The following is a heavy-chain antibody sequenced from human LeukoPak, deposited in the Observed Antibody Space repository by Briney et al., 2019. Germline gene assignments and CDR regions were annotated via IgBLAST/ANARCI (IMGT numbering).Heavy chain of an antibody. J-gene: IGHJ4*02. V-gene: IGHV3-23*01. CDR1: GFTFSTYV. CDR2: ISAGGDST. D-gene: IGHD2-2*01. Sequence: GGSLRLSCAASGFTFSTYVMTWVRQAPGKGLEWVSAISAGGDSTYYADSVKGRFTISRDNSKNTLYLQMNSLRAEDTAVYHCVKQTSSPDYWGQGTLVIVSS. CDR3: VKQTSSPDY.